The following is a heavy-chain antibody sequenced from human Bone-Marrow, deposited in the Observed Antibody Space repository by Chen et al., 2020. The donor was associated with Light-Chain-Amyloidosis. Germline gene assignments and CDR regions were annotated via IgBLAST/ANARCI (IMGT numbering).Heavy chain of an antibody. Sequence: QVQLQESGPGLVKPSETLSLTCAVSGYSISSGYYWGWIRQPPGKGLEWIGSIYHSGSTYYNPSLKSRVTISVDTSKNQFSLKLSSVTAADTAVYYCARTSDILTGYWADYWGQGTLVTVSS. V-gene: IGHV4-38-2*01. D-gene: IGHD3-9*01. CDR2: IYHSGST. CDR1: GYSISSGYY. CDR3: ARTSDILTGYWADY. J-gene: IGHJ4*02.